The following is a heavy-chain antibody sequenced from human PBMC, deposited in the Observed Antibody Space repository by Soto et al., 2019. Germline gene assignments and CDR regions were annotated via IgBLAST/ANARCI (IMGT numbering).Heavy chain of an antibody. CDR3: ARVLLTPSKHLDR. D-gene: IGHD2-15*01. CDR2: IYYTGIT. CDR1: GGSISRGSDF. Sequence: LSLTCTVSGGSISRGSDFWSWVRQRPGEGLEWIGNIYYTGITYYNLSLKRRVAISVDTSKNHFSLTLTSLTAADTAIYYCARVLLTPSKHLDRWGQGTLVTVS. J-gene: IGHJ5*02. V-gene: IGHV4-31*03.